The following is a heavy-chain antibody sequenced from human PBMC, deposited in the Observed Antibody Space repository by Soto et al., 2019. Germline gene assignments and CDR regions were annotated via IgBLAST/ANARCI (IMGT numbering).Heavy chain of an antibody. CDR3: ARDGRVVRFLEWLSKPDYYYYGMDV. J-gene: IGHJ6*02. V-gene: IGHV3-7*03. CDR2: IKQDGSEK. D-gene: IGHD3-3*01. Sequence: GSLRLSCAASGFTFSSYWMSWVRQAPGKGLEWVANIKQDGSEKYYVDSVKGRFTISRDNAKNSLYLQMNSLRAEDTAVYYCARDGRVVRFLEWLSKPDYYYYGMDVWGQGTKVTVSS. CDR1: GFTFSSYW.